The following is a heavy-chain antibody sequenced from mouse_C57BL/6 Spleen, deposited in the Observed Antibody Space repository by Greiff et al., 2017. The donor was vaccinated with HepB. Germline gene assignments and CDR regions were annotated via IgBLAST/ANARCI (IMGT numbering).Heavy chain of an antibody. V-gene: IGHV1-55*01. CDR1: GYTFTSYW. D-gene: IGHD1-1*01. Sequence: QVQLKQSGAELVKPGASVKMSCKASGYTFTSYWITWVKQRPGQGLEWIGDIYPGSGSTNYNEKFKSKATLTVDTSSSTAYMQLSSLTSEDSAVYYCARGYYGSRGDYWGQGTTLTVSS. CDR2: IYPGSGST. CDR3: ARGYYGSRGDY. J-gene: IGHJ2*01.